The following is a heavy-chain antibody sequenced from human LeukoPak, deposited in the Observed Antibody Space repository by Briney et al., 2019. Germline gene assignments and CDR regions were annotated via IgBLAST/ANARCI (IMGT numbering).Heavy chain of an antibody. D-gene: IGHD6-13*01. Sequence: ASVKVSCKASGYTFSNYGISWVRQAPGQGLEWMGWISAYNGNTNYAQNLQDRVTMTTDTSTSTAYMELRSLRSGDTAVYYCARCIAAADSFDYWGQGTLVTVSS. CDR1: GYTFSNYG. J-gene: IGHJ4*02. V-gene: IGHV1-18*01. CDR2: ISAYNGNT. CDR3: ARCIAAADSFDY.